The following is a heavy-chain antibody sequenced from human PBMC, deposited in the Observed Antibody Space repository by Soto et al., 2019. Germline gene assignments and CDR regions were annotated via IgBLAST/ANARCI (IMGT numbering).Heavy chain of an antibody. CDR1: GYTFTDYY. J-gene: IGHJ4*02. V-gene: IGHV1-2*02. CDR2: INPNSGGT. Sequence: ASVKVSCKASGYTFTDYYVHWVRHAPGQGLEWMGWINPNSGGTKPAQKFQGRVTMTRDTSTSTTYMELTRLRSDDTAVYYCARSYYYDSSGYYGTFDSWGQGTLVTVSS. CDR3: ARSYYYDSSGYYGTFDS. D-gene: IGHD3-22*01.